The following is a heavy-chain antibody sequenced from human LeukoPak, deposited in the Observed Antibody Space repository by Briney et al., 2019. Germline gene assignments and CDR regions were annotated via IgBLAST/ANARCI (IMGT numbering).Heavy chain of an antibody. CDR2: FHTSGST. V-gene: IGHV4-4*07. J-gene: IGHJ5*02. D-gene: IGHD3-10*01. CDR3: ARGFGDWGLSWFDP. CDR1: GGSISSYY. Sequence: SETLSLTCTVSGGSISSYYWNWIRQPAGKGLEWIGRFHTSGSTNYNPSLKSRLTMSVDTSKNQFSLKLTSVTAADTAVYYCARGFGDWGLSWFDPWGQGTLVTVSS.